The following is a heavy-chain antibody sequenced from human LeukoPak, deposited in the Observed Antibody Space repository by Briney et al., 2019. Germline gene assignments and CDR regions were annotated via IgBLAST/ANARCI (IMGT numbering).Heavy chain of an antibody. V-gene: IGHV3-7*01. CDR1: ASTFSRSY. Sequence: GGSLRLSCAASASTFSRSYMGWVRQAPGKGMEWVALMRLAGSVTYYVECVKGRFTISRDNTKNLLYLHMNNLRAEDTAVYYCVIYRGARWGQGTLVTVSS. D-gene: IGHD3-10*01. CDR3: VIYRGAR. CDR2: MRLAGSVT. J-gene: IGHJ4*02.